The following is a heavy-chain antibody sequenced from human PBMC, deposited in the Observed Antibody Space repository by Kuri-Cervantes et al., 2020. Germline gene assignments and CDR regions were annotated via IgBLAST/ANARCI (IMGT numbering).Heavy chain of an antibody. CDR3: ARSDLYGSGSYGYYYGMDV. Sequence: SVKVSCKASGFTFTSSAVQWVRQARGQRLEWIGWIVVGSGNTNYAQKLQGRVTMTTDTSTSTAYMELRSLRSDDTAVYYCARSDLYGSGSYGYYYGMDVWGQGTTVTVSS. D-gene: IGHD3-10*01. J-gene: IGHJ6*02. CDR1: GFTFTSSA. V-gene: IGHV1-58*01. CDR2: IVVGSGNT.